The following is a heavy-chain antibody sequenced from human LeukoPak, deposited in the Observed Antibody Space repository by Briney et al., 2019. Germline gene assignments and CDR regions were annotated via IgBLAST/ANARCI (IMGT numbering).Heavy chain of an antibody. CDR1: GFTFSSYS. CDR3: ARDQNGWDFDY. Sequence: GGSLRLSCAACGFTFSSYSMNWVRQAPGKGLEWVSSISSSSSYIYYADSVKGRFTISRDNAKNSLYLQMNSLRAEDTAVYYCARDQNGWDFDYWGQGTLVTVSS. CDR2: ISSSSSYI. D-gene: IGHD6-19*01. V-gene: IGHV3-21*01. J-gene: IGHJ4*02.